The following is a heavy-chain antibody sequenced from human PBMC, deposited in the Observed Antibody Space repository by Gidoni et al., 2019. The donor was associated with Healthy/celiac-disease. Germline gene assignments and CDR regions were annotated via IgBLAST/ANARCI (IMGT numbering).Heavy chain of an antibody. CDR3: AKSGDFYGYYFDY. CDR2: ISGSGGST. J-gene: IGHJ4*02. Sequence: EVQLLESGGGLVQPGGSLRLSCAASGFTFSSYAMSWVRQAPGKGLGGVSAISGSGGSTYYADSVKGRFTISRDNSKNTLYLQMNSLRAEDTAVYYCAKSGDFYGYYFDYWGQGTLVTVSS. CDR1: GFTFSSYA. V-gene: IGHV3-23*01. D-gene: IGHD3-3*01.